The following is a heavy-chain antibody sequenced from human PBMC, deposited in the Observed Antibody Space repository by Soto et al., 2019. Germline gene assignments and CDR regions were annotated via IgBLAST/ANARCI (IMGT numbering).Heavy chain of an antibody. CDR2: ISGSGGST. D-gene: IGHD3-9*01. CDR3: AKAGYYDILTGYYRYNWFDP. Sequence: GSLRLSCAASGFTFSSYAMSWVRQAPGKGLEWVSAISGSGGSTYYADSVKGRFTISRDNSKNTLYLQMNSLRAEDTAVYYCAKAGYYDILTGYYRYNWFDPWGQGTLVTVSS. J-gene: IGHJ5*02. CDR1: GFTFSSYA. V-gene: IGHV3-23*01.